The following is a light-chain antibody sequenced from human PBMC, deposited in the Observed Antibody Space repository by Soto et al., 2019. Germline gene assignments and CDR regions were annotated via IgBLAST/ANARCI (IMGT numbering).Light chain of an antibody. CDR1: QSVTTF. CDR2: RAS. CDR3: QQSYNSPRT. V-gene: IGKV1-39*01. J-gene: IGKJ1*01. Sequence: NQVTQAPTFPFCFFRGQVPISRPASQSVTTFLNWYQQKPGEAPKLLIYRASTLQNGIPSRFSGSGYGADFVLTISSLQPEDFGTYYCQQSYNSPRTFGLGTKVDIK.